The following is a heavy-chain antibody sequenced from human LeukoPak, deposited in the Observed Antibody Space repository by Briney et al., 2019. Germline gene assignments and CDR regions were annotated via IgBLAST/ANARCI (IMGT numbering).Heavy chain of an antibody. J-gene: IGHJ1*01. CDR2: INSDGSST. CDR1: GFTFSSYW. V-gene: IGHV3-74*01. D-gene: IGHD2-2*01. Sequence: GGSLRLSCAASGFTFSSYWMHWVRQAPGKGLVWVSRINSDGSSTSYADSVKGRFTISRDNAKNTLYLQMNSLRAEDTAAYYCARAEYQLLEYDWGQGTVVTVSS. CDR3: ARAEYQLLEYD.